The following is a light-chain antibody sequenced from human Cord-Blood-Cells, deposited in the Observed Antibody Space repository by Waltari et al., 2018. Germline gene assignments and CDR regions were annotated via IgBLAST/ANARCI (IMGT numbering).Light chain of an antibody. V-gene: IGKV3-15*01. Sequence: EIVMTQSPATLSVSPGERATFPCRASQSVSSNLAWYQQKPGQAPRLLIYGASTRATGIPARFSGSGSGTEFTLTISSLQSEDFAVYYCQQYNNWPYTFGQGTKLEIK. J-gene: IGKJ2*01. CDR2: GAS. CDR3: QQYNNWPYT. CDR1: QSVSSN.